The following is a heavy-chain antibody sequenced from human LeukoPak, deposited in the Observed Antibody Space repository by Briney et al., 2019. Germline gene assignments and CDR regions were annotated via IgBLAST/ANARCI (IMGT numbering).Heavy chain of an antibody. V-gene: IGHV4-59*08. CDR1: GGSISSYY. J-gene: IGHJ5*02. Sequence: SETLSLTCAVSGGSISSYYWNWIRQPPGKGLEWIGYIYYSGSTNYNPSLKSRVTISVDTSKNQFSLKLNSMTAADTAVYYCARQNYDILTGYMDLWPWGQGTLVTVSS. D-gene: IGHD3-9*01. CDR3: ARQNYDILTGYMDLWP. CDR2: IYYSGST.